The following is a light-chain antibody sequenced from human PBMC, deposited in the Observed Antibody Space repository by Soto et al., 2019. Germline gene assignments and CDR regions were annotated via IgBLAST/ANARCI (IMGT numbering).Light chain of an antibody. CDR1: NSNIEPGSV. J-gene: IGLJ1*01. CDR3: QSSDSSLGGFYV. Sequence: QSVLTQPPSVSGALGQRITVSCTWNNSNIEPGSVVHWYQFLPGTAPKLLISGNNIRPSGVPDRFSGSKSDTSASLAITGLQPEDEADYYCQSSDSSLGGFYVFGTGTKLTVL. CDR2: GNN. V-gene: IGLV1-40*01.